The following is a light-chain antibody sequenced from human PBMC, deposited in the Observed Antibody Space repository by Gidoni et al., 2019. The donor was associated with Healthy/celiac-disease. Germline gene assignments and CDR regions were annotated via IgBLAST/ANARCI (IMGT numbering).Light chain of an antibody. J-gene: IGLJ2*01. CDR1: SSDVGGYNY. V-gene: IGLV2-8*01. CDR2: EVS. Sequence: QSALTQPTSASGSPGQSVTISCTGTSSDVGGYNYVSWYQQHPGKAPKLMIYEVSKRPSGVPDRFFGSKSGNTASLTVSGLQAEDEADYYCSSYAGSNIVVFGGGTKLT. CDR3: SSYAGSNIVV.